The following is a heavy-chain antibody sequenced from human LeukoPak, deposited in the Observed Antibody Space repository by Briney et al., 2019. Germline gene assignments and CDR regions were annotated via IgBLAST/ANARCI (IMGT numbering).Heavy chain of an antibody. CDR2: ISSSGSTI. Sequence: GGSLRLSCAASGFTFSNYEMNWVRQAPGKGLEWVSYISSSGSTIYYADSVKGRFTISRDNSKNTLYLQMNSLRAEDTAVYYCAKGPSSWYRNRSYYFDYWGQGTLVTVSS. CDR1: GFTFSNYE. V-gene: IGHV3-48*03. CDR3: AKGPSSWYRNRSYYFDY. J-gene: IGHJ4*02. D-gene: IGHD6-13*01.